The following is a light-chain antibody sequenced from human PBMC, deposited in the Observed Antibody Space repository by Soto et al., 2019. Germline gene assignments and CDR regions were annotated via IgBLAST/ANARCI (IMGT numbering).Light chain of an antibody. CDR1: QNVNSNF. V-gene: IGKV3-20*01. CDR2: GAS. CDR3: QHFGGSPPKYT. J-gene: IGKJ2*01. Sequence: VLAQSPGTLSLSPGERATLACRATQNVNSNFLAWYQHKVGQAPRLLLYGASIRAAGAPDRFTGGGSGTEFTLTISRVEPEDFAVYYCQHFGGSPPKYTFGQGKKLEI.